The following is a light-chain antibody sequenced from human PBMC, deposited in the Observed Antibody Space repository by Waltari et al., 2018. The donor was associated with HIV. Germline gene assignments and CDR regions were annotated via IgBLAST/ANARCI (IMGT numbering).Light chain of an antibody. Sequence: QSALTQPASVYGSLGQSLTISCTGTSSDVGCHNSVSWYQPHPGKAPKLLISDVSNRPSGGSNRFSGSKSGNTASLTISGLQAEDEADYYCSSYTANSRIFGGGTRLTVL. CDR2: DVS. V-gene: IGLV2-14*03. J-gene: IGLJ2*01. CDR1: SSDVGCHNS. CDR3: SSYTANSRI.